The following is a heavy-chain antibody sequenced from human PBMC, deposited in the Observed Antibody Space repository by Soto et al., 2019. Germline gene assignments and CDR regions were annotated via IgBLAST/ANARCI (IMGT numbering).Heavy chain of an antibody. Sequence: SETLSLNCTVSGGSISSGDYYWSWIRQPPGKRLEWIGYIYYSGSTYYNPSLKSRVTISVDTSKNQFSLKLGSVTAADTAVYYCARERGRSIAARPYNWFDPWGQGTRVTVSS. CDR3: ARERGRSIAARPYNWFDP. CDR2: IYYSGST. D-gene: IGHD6-6*01. J-gene: IGHJ5*02. CDR1: GGSISSGDYY. V-gene: IGHV4-30-4*01.